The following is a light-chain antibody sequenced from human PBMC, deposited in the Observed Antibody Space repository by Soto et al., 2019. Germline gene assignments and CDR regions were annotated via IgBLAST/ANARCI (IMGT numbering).Light chain of an antibody. CDR3: QQYNSYS. CDR2: DAS. V-gene: IGKV3-11*01. J-gene: IGKJ1*01. CDR1: LSVSVY. Sequence: EIVLTQSPATLSLSPGERATLSCRTSLSVSVYLDWYQQKPGQAPRLLISDASNRATGIPARFSGSGSGTDFTLTISSLQPDDFATYYCQQYNSYSFGQGTKVDIK.